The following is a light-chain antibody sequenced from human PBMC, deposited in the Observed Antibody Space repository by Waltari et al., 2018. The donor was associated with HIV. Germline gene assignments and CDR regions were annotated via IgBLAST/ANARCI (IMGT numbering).Light chain of an antibody. CDR2: EVS. J-gene: IGLJ2*01. Sequence: QSALTQPPSVSGSPGQSVTISCTGTSSDVGRYNRVSWYQPPPGTATKLMIYEVSNRPSGVPDRFSGSKSGNTAALTISGLQSEDESDYYCSLYTCSSTLVFGGGTKLTVL. V-gene: IGLV2-18*01. CDR1: SSDVGRYNR. CDR3: SLYTCSSTLV.